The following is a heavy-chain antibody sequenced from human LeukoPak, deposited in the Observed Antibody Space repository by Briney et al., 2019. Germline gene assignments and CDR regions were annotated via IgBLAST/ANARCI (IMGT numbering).Heavy chain of an antibody. CDR3: ARSDEVSVYSSGWYGGYYYGMDV. V-gene: IGHV1-2*04. J-gene: IGHJ6*02. D-gene: IGHD6-19*01. Sequence: ASVKVSCKASGYTFTGYYMHWVRQAPGQGLEWMGWINPNSGGTNYAQKFQGWVTMTRDTSTSTAYMELRSLRSDDTAVYYCARSDEVSVYSSGWYGGYYYGMDVWGQGTTVTVSS. CDR2: INPNSGGT. CDR1: GYTFTGYY.